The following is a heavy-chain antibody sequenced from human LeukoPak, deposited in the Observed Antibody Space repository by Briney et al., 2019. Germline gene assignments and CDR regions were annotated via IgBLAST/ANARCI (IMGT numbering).Heavy chain of an antibody. CDR2: IYPGDSDT. CDR1: GYSFTSYW. D-gene: IGHD6-13*01. CDR3: ASNVYSSNWYLSY. J-gene: IGHJ4*02. V-gene: IGHV5-51*01. Sequence: HGESLKISCKGSGYSFTSYWIGWVRQMPGKGLEWMGIIYPGDSDTRYSPSFQGQVTISADKSISTAYLQWSSLKASDTAMYYCASNVYSSNWYLSYWGQGTLVTVSS.